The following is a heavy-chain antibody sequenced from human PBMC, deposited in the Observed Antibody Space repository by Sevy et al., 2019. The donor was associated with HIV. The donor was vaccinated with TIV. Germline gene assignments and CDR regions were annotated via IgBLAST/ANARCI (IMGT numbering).Heavy chain of an antibody. CDR2: IDPSDSYT. Sequence: GESLKISCKGSGYSFTSYWISWVRQMPGKGLEWTGRIDPSDSYTNYSPSFQGHVTISVDKSISTAYLQWSSLKASDTAMYYCARYRYSSSPYWGQGTLVTVSS. CDR1: GYSFTSYW. V-gene: IGHV5-10-1*01. J-gene: IGHJ4*02. D-gene: IGHD6-6*01. CDR3: ARYRYSSSPY.